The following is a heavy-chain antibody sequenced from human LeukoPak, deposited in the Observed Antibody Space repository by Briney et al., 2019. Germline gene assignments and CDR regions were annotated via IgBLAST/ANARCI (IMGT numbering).Heavy chain of an antibody. J-gene: IGHJ6*03. V-gene: IGHV4-59*11. CDR2: IYYSGST. CDR1: GGSISSHY. CDR3: ARDYRDMVRGVYYYYYMDV. D-gene: IGHD3-10*01. Sequence: SETLSLTCTVSGGSISSHYWSWIQQPPGKGLEWIGYIYYSGSTNYNPSLKSRVTISVDTSKNQFSLKLSSVTAADTAVYYCARDYRDMVRGVYYYYYMDVWGKGTTVTVSS.